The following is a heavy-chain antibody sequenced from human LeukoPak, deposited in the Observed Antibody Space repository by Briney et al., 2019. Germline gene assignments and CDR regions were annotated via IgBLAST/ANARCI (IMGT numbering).Heavy chain of an antibody. CDR3: ARGRGGGSFDF. D-gene: IGHD2-15*01. J-gene: IGHJ3*01. CDR2: INPNSGGA. CDR1: GYTFTGYY. Sequence: ASVKVSCKAAGYTFTGYYMHWVRQAPGQGLEWMEWINPNSGGAKDAQRFQGRVTMTRDTSISTAYMELSRLRYDDTAVYYCARGRGGGSFDFWGQGTMVTVSS. V-gene: IGHV1-2*02.